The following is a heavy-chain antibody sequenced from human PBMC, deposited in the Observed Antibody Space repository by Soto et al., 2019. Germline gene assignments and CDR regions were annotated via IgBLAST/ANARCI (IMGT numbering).Heavy chain of an antibody. Sequence: ASETLSLTCTVSGGSISSYYWSWIRQPPGKGLEWIGYIYYSGSTNYNPSLKSRVTISVDTSKNQFSLKLSSVTAADTAVYYCAREFNGSGSYHPFAYWGQGTLVTVSS. CDR2: IYYSGST. V-gene: IGHV4-59*01. J-gene: IGHJ4*02. CDR1: GGSISSYY. D-gene: IGHD3-10*01. CDR3: AREFNGSGSYHPFAY.